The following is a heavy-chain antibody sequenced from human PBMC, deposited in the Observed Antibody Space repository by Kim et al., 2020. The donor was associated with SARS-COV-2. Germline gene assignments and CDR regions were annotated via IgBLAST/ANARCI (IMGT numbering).Heavy chain of an antibody. D-gene: IGHD1-7*01. J-gene: IGHJ6*02. Sequence: GGSLRLSCAASGFTFSSYAMHWVRQAPGKGLEWVAVISYDGSNKYYADSVKGRFTISRDNSKNTLYLQMNSLRAEDTAVYYCARSNYGNYYYGMDVWGQGPTVTVSS. CDR1: GFTFSSYA. CDR2: ISYDGSNK. V-gene: IGHV3-30-3*01. CDR3: ARSNYGNYYYGMDV.